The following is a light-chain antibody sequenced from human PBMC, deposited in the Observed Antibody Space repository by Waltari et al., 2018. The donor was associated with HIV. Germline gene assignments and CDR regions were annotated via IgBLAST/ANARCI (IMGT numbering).Light chain of an antibody. V-gene: IGKV3-20*01. CDR2: GAS. CDR3: HQYETSPRT. Sequence: EIVLTQSPGTLSLSPGDRATLSCRAIQSLPSRDLAWIQHIPGQAPRLLIYGASTRATGIPYRFRGSGSGTQFTLIISRLEPEDFAVYYCHQYETSPRTFGQGTKVDIK. CDR1: QSLPSRD. J-gene: IGKJ1*01.